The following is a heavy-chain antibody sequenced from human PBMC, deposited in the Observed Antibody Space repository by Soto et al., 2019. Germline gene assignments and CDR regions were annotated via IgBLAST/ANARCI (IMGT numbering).Heavy chain of an antibody. V-gene: IGHV3-30-3*01. CDR2: ISYDGSNK. CDR3: ARVPDYGGNFFPFDY. Sequence: GGSLRLSCAASGFTFSSYAMHWVRQAPGKGLEWVAVISYDGSNKYYADSVKGRFTISRDNSKNTLYLQMNSLRAEDTAVYYCARVPDYGGNFFPFDYWGQGTLVTVSS. D-gene: IGHD4-17*01. J-gene: IGHJ4*02. CDR1: GFTFSSYA.